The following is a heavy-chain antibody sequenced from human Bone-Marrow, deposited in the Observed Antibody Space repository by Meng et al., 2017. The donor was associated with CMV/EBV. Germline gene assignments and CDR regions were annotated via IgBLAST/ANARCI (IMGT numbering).Heavy chain of an antibody. CDR3: ATVDIVATIQKRGFDAFDI. CDR1: GFTFSSYG. D-gene: IGHD5-12*01. J-gene: IGHJ3*02. V-gene: IGHV3-30*02. CDR2: IRYDGSNK. Sequence: GESLKISCAASGFTFSSYGMHWVRQAPGKGLEWVAFIRYDGSNKYYADSVKGRSTISRDNSKNTLYLQMNSLRAEDTAVYYCATVDIVATIQKRGFDAFDIWGQGTMATFSS.